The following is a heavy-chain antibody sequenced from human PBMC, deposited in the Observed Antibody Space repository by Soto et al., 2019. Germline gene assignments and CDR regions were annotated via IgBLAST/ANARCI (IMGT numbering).Heavy chain of an antibody. CDR3: ARVVPAAVNWFDP. D-gene: IGHD2-2*01. V-gene: IGHV1-18*04. Sequence: GASVKVSCKASGYTFTSYGISWVLQAPGQGLEWMGWISAYNGNTNYAQKLQGRVTMTTDTSASTAYMELRSLRSDDTAVYYCARVVPAAVNWFDPWGQGTLVTVSS. J-gene: IGHJ5*02. CDR2: ISAYNGNT. CDR1: GYTFTSYG.